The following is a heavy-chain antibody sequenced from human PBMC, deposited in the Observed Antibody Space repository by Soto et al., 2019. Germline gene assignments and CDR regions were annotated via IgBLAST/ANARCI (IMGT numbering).Heavy chain of an antibody. D-gene: IGHD3-16*01. Sequence: QVQLVESGGGVVQPGTSLRVSCVGSGFTFRSYVLHWVRQAPGKGLEWVALTSYDGSDKYYDDSVRGRFTISRDNSRNTVDLQTASLRLEDTALYYCARWGTTGGLDVWGQGTLVSVSS. J-gene: IGHJ1*01. V-gene: IGHV3-30*19. CDR1: GFTFRSYV. CDR3: ARWGTTGGLDV. CDR2: TSYDGSDK.